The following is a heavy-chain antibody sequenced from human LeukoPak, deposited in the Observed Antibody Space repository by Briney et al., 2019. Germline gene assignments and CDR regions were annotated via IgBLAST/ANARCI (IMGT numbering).Heavy chain of an antibody. CDR3: ASWVHYYDSSGYPTAP. CDR1: GFTFSSYE. J-gene: IGHJ4*02. D-gene: IGHD3-22*01. CDR2: ISSSGSTI. V-gene: IGHV3-48*03. Sequence: GGSLRLSCAASGFTFSSYEMNWVRQAPGKGLEWVSYISSSGSTIYYADSVKGRFTISGDNAKNSLYLQMNSLRAEDTAVYYCASWVHYYDSSGYPTAPGGQGTLVTVSS.